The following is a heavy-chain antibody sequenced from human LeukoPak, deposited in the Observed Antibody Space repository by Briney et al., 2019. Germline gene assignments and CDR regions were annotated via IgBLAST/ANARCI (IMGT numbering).Heavy chain of an antibody. CDR2: ISGSGGST. D-gene: IGHD2-2*01. CDR3: AKDRHAPGRYCSSTSCLPFDP. CDR1: GFTFSNFA. J-gene: IGHJ5*02. V-gene: IGHV3-23*01. Sequence: GGSLRLSCAASGFTFSNFAMSWVRQAPGKGLEWVSAISGSGGSTYYADSVKGRFTISRDNSEKKLYLQMNSLRAEDTAVYYCAKDRHAPGRYCSSTSCLPFDPWGQGTLVTVSS.